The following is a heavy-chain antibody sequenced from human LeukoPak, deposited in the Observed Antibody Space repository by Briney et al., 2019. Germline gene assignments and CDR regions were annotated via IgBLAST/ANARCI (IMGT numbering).Heavy chain of an antibody. CDR2: ISNSGNII. CDR1: GFSFSDHY. CDR3: ARDLQVTNCGDDCYPHWYFDF. D-gene: IGHD2-21*02. V-gene: IGHV3-11*01. J-gene: IGHJ2*01. Sequence: PGGSLRVSCVASGFSFSDHYMSWIRQAPGQGLEWVSHISNSGNIILYADSVKGRFNISRDNAKNSLYLQMNSLRAEDTAMYYCARDLQVTNCGDDCYPHWYFDFWGRGTLVTVSS.